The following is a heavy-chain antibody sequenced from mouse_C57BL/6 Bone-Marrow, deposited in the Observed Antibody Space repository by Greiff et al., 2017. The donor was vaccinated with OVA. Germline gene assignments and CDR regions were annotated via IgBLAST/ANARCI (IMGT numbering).Heavy chain of an antibody. J-gene: IGHJ2*01. Sequence: EVKLMESGPGLVKPSQSLSLTCSVTGYSITSGYYWNWIRQFPGNKLEWMGYISYDGSNNYNPSLKNRISITRDTSKNQFFLKLNSVTTEDTATYYCARGTVVPYYFDYWGQGTTLTVSS. CDR3: ARGTVVPYYFDY. V-gene: IGHV3-6*01. D-gene: IGHD1-1*01. CDR1: GYSITSGYY. CDR2: ISYDGSN.